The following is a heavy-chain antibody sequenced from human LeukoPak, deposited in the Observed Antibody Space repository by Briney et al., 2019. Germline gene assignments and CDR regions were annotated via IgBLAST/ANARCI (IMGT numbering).Heavy chain of an antibody. CDR2: IWYDGSNK. Sequence: GGSLRLSCAASGFTFSSYGMHWVRQAPGKGLERVAVIWYDGSNKYYADSVKGRFTISRDNSKNTLYLQMNSLRAEDTAVYYCAREGVPAANWFDPWGQGTLVTVSS. CDR1: GFTFSSYG. V-gene: IGHV3-33*08. D-gene: IGHD2-2*01. CDR3: AREGVPAANWFDP. J-gene: IGHJ5*02.